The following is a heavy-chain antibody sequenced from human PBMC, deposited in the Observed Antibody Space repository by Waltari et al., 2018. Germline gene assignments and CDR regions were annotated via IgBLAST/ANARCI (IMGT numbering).Heavy chain of an antibody. CDR1: GGSISSGGSY. CDR3: ARGPFGVVMV. CDR2: IYYSGST. D-gene: IGHD3-3*01. V-gene: IGHV4-31*03. J-gene: IGHJ4*02. Sequence: QVQLQESGPGLVKPSQTLSPTCTASGGSISSGGSYCSWIRQHPGKGLEWIGYIYYSGSTYYNPSLKSRVTISVDTSKNQFSLKLSSVTAVDTAVYYCARGPFGVVMVWGQGTLVTVSS.